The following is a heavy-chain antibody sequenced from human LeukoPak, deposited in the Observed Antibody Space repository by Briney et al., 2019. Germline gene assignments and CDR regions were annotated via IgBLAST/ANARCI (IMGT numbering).Heavy chain of an antibody. Sequence: PGGSLRLSCAASGFTFSSYGMHWVRQAPGKGLEWVAVISYDGNNKYYADSVKGRFTISRDNSKNTLYLQMNSLRAEDTAVYYCAKASMDVWGQGTTVTVSS. CDR3: AKASMDV. J-gene: IGHJ6*02. CDR2: ISYDGNNK. CDR1: GFTFSSYG. V-gene: IGHV3-30*18.